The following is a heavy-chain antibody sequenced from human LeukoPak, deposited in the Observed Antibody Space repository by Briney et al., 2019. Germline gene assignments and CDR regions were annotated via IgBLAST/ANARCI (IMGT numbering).Heavy chain of an antibody. V-gene: IGHV3-23*01. CDR1: GFTFSSYV. CDR2: ISGSGGST. CDR3: AKEEWWS. Sequence: GGSLRLFCGASGFTFSSYVMIWVRQPPGKGLEWVSAISGSGGSTYYADSVKGRFTISRDNSKNTLYLQMNSLRAVDTAVYYCAKEEWWSWGQGTLVTVSS. J-gene: IGHJ5*02. D-gene: IGHD2-15*01.